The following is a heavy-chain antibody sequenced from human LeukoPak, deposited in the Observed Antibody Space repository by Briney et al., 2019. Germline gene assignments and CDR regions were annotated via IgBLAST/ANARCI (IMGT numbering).Heavy chain of an antibody. CDR2: IFYSGST. CDR3: ARSLGWFDP. Sequence: SETLSLTCTVSGDSITSYYWSWIRQPPGKGLEWVGYIFYSGSTTYTPSLKSRVTISVDTSKNQFSLKLNSLTAADTAVYYCARSLGWFDPWGQGTLVTVSS. CDR1: GDSITSYY. V-gene: IGHV4-59*08. J-gene: IGHJ5*02. D-gene: IGHD6-6*01.